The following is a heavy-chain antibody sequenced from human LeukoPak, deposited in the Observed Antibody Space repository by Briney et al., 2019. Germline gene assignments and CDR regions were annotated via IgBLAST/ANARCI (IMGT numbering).Heavy chain of an antibody. CDR3: ARPTTFYYYYMDV. J-gene: IGHJ6*03. D-gene: IGHD4-17*01. CDR1: GGSISSSRYY. Sequence: SETLSLTCTVSGGSISSSRYYWGWLRQPPGKGLEWIGSIYYSGNTYYSPSLKSRVTMSVDTSKNQFSLKLTSVTAADTAVYYCARPTTFYYYYMDVWGKGTTVTVSS. CDR2: IYYSGNT. V-gene: IGHV4-39*01.